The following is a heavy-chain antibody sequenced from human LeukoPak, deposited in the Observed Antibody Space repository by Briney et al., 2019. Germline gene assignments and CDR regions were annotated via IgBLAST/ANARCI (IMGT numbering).Heavy chain of an antibody. J-gene: IGHJ4*02. CDR1: GFTFSSYS. CDR2: ISSSSSYI. Sequence: PGGSLRLSCAASGFTFSSYSMNWVRQAPGKGLEWVSSISSSSSYIYYADSVKGRFTISRDNAKNSLYLQMNSLRAEDTAVYYCARDGGYCSGGSCYDYYFDYWGQGTLVTVSS. D-gene: IGHD2-15*01. CDR3: ARDGGYCSGGSCYDYYFDY. V-gene: IGHV3-21*01.